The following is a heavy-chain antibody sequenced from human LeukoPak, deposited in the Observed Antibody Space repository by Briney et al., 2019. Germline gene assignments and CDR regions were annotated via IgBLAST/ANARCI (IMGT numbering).Heavy chain of an antibody. CDR3: AKGGWYGDLDY. CDR1: GFTFSIAR. J-gene: IGHJ4*02. CDR2: IYSKADGGTT. Sequence: GSLRLSRAASGFTFSIARMSWVRPAPGKGLEWVGRIYSKADGGTTDYAAPVKGRFTISRDDSKNTLYLQMSSLKTEDSAVYYCAKGGWYGDLDYWGQGTLVTVSS. D-gene: IGHD6-19*01. V-gene: IGHV3-15*01.